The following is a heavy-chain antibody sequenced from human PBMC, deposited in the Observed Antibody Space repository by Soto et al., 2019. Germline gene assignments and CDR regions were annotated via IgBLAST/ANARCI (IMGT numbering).Heavy chain of an antibody. D-gene: IGHD6-13*01. CDR1: GFTFSSYG. Sequence: QVQLVESGGGVVQPGRSLRLSCAASGFTFSSYGMHWVRQAPGKGLEWVAVIYYDGSNKYYADSVKGRFTISRDNSKNTLYLQMNSLRAEDTALYYCARAQYSSSWYPVDYWGQGTLVTVSS. CDR2: IYYDGSNK. CDR3: ARAQYSSSWYPVDY. J-gene: IGHJ4*02. V-gene: IGHV3-33*01.